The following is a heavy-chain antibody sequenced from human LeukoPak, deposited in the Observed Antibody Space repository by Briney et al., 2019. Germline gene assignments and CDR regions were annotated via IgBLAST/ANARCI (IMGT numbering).Heavy chain of an antibody. CDR1: GYTFTSYG. CDR3: GRAVGYRTNGVRYYYSGIDG. CDR2: ISAYNGNT. J-gene: IGHJ6*02. V-gene: IGHV1-18*01. Sequence: ASVKVSCKASGYTFTSYGISWVRQAPGQGLEWMGLISAYNGNTNYAQKLQRRVTMTTDTSTSTAYRDLRSLRSDDTPVYYGGRAVGYRTNGVRYYYSGIDGSGQATTLTAS. D-gene: IGHD2-8*01.